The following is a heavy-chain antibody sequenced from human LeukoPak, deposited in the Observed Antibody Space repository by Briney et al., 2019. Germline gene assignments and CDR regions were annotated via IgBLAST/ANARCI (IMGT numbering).Heavy chain of an antibody. CDR3: TTEGVLLWFGDLLNFDY. D-gene: IGHD3-10*01. J-gene: IGHJ4*02. CDR2: IKSKTDGGTT. CDR1: GFTFINAW. Sequence: GGSLRLFCGASGFTFINAWMSWVRQAPGRGLVGGGRIKSKTDGGTTDYAARVKGGFTISRDDSKNTVYLQMYSLKTEHTAVYYCTTEGVLLWFGDLLNFDYWGQGTLVTVSS. V-gene: IGHV3-15*01.